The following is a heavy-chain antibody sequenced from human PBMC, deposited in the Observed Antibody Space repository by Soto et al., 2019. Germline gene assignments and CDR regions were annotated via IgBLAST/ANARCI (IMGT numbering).Heavy chain of an antibody. CDR2: ISSSSSYT. D-gene: IGHD6-19*01. J-gene: IGHJ3*02. CDR1: GFTFSDYY. CDR3: AREKRIAVAAPDAFDI. V-gene: IGHV3-11*06. Sequence: QVQLVESGGGLVKPGGSLRLSCAASGFTFSDYYMSWIRQAPGKGLEWVSYISSSSSYTNYADSVKGRFTISRDNAKNSLYLQMNSLRAEDTAVYYCAREKRIAVAAPDAFDIRGQGTMVTVSS.